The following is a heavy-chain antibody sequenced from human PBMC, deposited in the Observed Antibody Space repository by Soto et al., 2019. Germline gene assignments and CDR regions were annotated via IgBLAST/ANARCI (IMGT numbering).Heavy chain of an antibody. CDR3: ARGTMVRGLRPYYYYAMEV. V-gene: IGHV1-69*13. CDR1: GGTFSSYA. CDR2: IIPIFGSA. J-gene: IGHJ6*02. D-gene: IGHD3-10*01. Sequence: SVKVSCKASGGTFSSYAISWVRQAPGQGLEWMGWIIPIFGSANYAQEFQGRVTITADQSTTTAYMELSSLRSEDTALYYCARGTMVRGLRPYYYYAMEVWAQGTTVTLSS.